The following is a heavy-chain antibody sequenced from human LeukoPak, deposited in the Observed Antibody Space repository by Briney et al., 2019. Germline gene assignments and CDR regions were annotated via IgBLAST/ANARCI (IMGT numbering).Heavy chain of an antibody. Sequence: SQTLSLTCTVSGGSISSGSYYWSWIRQPAGKGLEWIGRIYTSGSTYYNPSLKSRVTISVDTSKNQFSLKLSSVTAADTAVYYCARHLGRWAAAGNGYFDYWGQGTLVTVSS. V-gene: IGHV4-61*02. CDR1: GGSISSGSYY. J-gene: IGHJ4*02. D-gene: IGHD6-13*01. CDR2: IYTSGST. CDR3: ARHLGRWAAAGNGYFDY.